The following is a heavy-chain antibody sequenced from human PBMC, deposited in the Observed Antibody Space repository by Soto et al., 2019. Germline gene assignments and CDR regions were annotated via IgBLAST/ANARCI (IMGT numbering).Heavy chain of an antibody. V-gene: IGHV1-69*13. Sequence: SVKVSCKASGGTFSSYAISWVRQAPGQGLEWMGGIIPIFGTANYAQKFQGRVTITADESTSTAYMELSSLRSEDTAVYYCARPRPGIAAPTEYYYYGMDVWGQGTTVTVSS. CDR1: GGTFSSYA. CDR3: ARPRPGIAAPTEYYYYGMDV. CDR2: IIPIFGTA. D-gene: IGHD6-6*01. J-gene: IGHJ6*02.